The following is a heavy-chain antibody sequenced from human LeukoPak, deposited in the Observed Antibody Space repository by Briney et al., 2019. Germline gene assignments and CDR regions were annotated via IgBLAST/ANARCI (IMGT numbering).Heavy chain of an antibody. CDR2: INWNGGST. J-gene: IGHJ4*02. CDR3: ARDGCDWLPHGD. Sequence: GGSLRLSCAASGFTFDDYGMSWVRQAPGKGLEWVSGINWNGGSTGYADSVKGRFTISRDNAKNSLYLQMNSLRAEDTAVYYCARDGCDWLPHGDWGQGTLVTVSS. V-gene: IGHV3-20*04. D-gene: IGHD3-9*01. CDR1: GFTFDDYG.